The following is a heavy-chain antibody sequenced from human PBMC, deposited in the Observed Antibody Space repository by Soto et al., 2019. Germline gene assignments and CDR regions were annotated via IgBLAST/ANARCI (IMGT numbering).Heavy chain of an antibody. J-gene: IGHJ5*02. CDR1: GASITTYY. Sequence: QVQLQESGPGLVKPSDTLSLTCTVSGASITTYYWSWIRQPPGKGLEWLGYISYSGSTDYNPSLTARVTISVDASKNHISPQVRSATAADAAVYYWARDLKEYCSDGKCNWFDPWGQGTLVTVSS. CDR3: ARDLKEYCSDGKCNWFDP. D-gene: IGHD2-15*01. CDR2: ISYSGST. V-gene: IGHV4-59*01.